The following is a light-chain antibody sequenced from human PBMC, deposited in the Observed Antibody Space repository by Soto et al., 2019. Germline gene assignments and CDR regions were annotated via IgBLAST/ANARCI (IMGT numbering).Light chain of an antibody. J-gene: IGKJ1*01. Sequence: EIVLTQSPGTLSLSPGERATLSCRASQSVSSSYLAWYQQKPGQTPRLLIYGASSRATGIPDRFSGSGSGTDFTLPISRLEPEDFAVYYCQKYGSSRPFGQGTKLEIK. CDR2: GAS. CDR3: QKYGSSRP. V-gene: IGKV3-20*01. CDR1: QSVSSSY.